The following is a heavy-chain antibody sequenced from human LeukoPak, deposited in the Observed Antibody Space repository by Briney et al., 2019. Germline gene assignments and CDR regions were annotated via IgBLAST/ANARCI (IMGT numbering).Heavy chain of an antibody. CDR3: AKEQAGA. CDR1: GFSFSDFG. J-gene: IGHJ5*02. D-gene: IGHD1-26*01. Sequence: GGSLRLSCAASGFSFSDFGMHWVRQAPGKGLEWVAFIQHDGTNQFYADSVKGRFTISRDNAKNTMYLQMNSLGVEDTAVYYCAKEQAGAWGQGTRVTVSS. V-gene: IGHV3-30*02. CDR2: IQHDGTNQ.